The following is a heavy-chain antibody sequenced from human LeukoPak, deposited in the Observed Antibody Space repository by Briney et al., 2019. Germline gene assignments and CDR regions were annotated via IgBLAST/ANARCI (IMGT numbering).Heavy chain of an antibody. J-gene: IGHJ4*02. Sequence: SETLSLTCTVSGGSISSSSYYWGWIRQPPGKGLEWIGSIYYSGSTYYNPSLKNRVTISVDTSKNQFSLKLSSVTAADTAVYYCASCEYSGSYGDYFDYWGQGTLVTVSS. CDR3: ASCEYSGSYGDYFDY. CDR2: IYYSGST. D-gene: IGHD1-26*01. CDR1: GGSISSSSYY. V-gene: IGHV4-39*07.